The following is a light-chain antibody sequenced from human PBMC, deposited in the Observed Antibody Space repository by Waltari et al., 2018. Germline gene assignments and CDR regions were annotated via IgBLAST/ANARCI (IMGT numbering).Light chain of an antibody. CDR2: STS. CDR3: QQAYRFPLT. J-gene: IGKJ4*01. CDR1: QGLSGW. Sequence: DIQMTQSPSSVSASVGDRVTVFCRASQGLSGWLAWYQQKPGKAPKLLIFSTSRLQSGVPSRFSGSGSGADFTLTISNLQPEDIATYYCQQAYRFPLTFGGGTKVEIK. V-gene: IGKV1-12*01.